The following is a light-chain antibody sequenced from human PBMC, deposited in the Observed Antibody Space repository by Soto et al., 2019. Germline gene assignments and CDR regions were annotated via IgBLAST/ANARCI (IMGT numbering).Light chain of an antibody. Sequence: SALAQPPSASGSPGQSVTISCTGTKNDIGVYDFVSWYQHHPGKAPRLIIYEVVQRPSGVPDRFSGSKSGNTASLTVSGLQAEDEADYFCKSYAGSNTYVFGSRSKVT. CDR1: KNDIGVYDF. CDR3: KSYAGSNTYV. CDR2: EVV. V-gene: IGLV2-8*01. J-gene: IGLJ1*01.